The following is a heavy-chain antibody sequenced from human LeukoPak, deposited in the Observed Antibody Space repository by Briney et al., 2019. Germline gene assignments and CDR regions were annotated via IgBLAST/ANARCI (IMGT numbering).Heavy chain of an antibody. CDR1: GFTFSSHA. D-gene: IGHD6-19*01. CDR3: ATRGYSSGWFQYYFDY. V-gene: IGHV3-23*01. Sequence: GGSLRLSCAASGFTFSSHAMSWVRQAPGKGLEWVSGISSNGGSTDYADSVKGRFTISRDNSKNTLYLQMNSLRAEDAAVYYCATRGYSSGWFQYYFDYWGQGTLVTVSS. J-gene: IGHJ4*02. CDR2: ISSNGGST.